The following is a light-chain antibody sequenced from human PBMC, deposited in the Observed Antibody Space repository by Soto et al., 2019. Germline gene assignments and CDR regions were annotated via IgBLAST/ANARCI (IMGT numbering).Light chain of an antibody. J-gene: IGKJ4*01. Sequence: EIVLTQSPATLSLSPGETATLSCRASQSVSSSLAWYQQKPGQAPRLLIYAASHRATGIPARFSGSGSGTDFTLTISSLEPEDFAVYYCQQRSDWPPSLTFGGGTKVEIK. CDR3: QQRSDWPPSLT. CDR1: QSVSSS. CDR2: AAS. V-gene: IGKV3-11*01.